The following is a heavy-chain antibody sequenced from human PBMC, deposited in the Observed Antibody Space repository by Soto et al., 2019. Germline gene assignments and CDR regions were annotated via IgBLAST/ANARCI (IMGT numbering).Heavy chain of an antibody. J-gene: IGHJ4*02. CDR2: INRDESST. V-gene: IGHV3-74*03. Sequence: EVQLVESGGGLVQTGGSLRLSCAASGFTFTNYWMHWVRQAPGKGLVWVSRINRDESSTENADSVKGRFTISRDNAKNTLYLQMTSLGADDTSVYYCTRVGYGSGRDFDFWGQGTLVTVSS. CDR1: GFTFTNYW. D-gene: IGHD3-10*01. CDR3: TRVGYGSGRDFDF.